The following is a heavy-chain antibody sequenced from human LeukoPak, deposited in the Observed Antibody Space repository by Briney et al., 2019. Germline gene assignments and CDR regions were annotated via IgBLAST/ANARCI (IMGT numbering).Heavy chain of an antibody. V-gene: IGHV3-30*02. Sequence: GGSLRLSCAASGFIFSNYGMHWVRQAPGKGLEWVSFIRYDGSNVYYADSVKGRFTISRDNSKNTLSLQMNSLRAEDTAVYYCAKDAHITMIPRDFDNWGQGTLVTVSS. CDR1: GFIFSNYG. D-gene: IGHD3-22*01. CDR2: IRYDGSNV. CDR3: AKDAHITMIPRDFDN. J-gene: IGHJ4*02.